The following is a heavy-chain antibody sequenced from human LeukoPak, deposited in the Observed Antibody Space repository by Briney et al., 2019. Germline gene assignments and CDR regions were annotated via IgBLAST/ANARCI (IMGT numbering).Heavy chain of an antibody. V-gene: IGHV3-9*01. D-gene: IGHD1-26*01. CDR3: AKDYGREATLDY. Sequence: GGSLRLSCAASGFTFDDYAMHWVRQAPGKGLEWVSGISWNSGSIGYADSVKGRFTISRDNAKNSLYLQMNSLRAEDTALYYCAKDYGREATLDYWGQGTLVIVSS. CDR2: ISWNSGSI. J-gene: IGHJ4*02. CDR1: GFTFDDYA.